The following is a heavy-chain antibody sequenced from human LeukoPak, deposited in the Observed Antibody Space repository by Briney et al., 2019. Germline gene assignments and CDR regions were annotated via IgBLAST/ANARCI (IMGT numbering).Heavy chain of an antibody. V-gene: IGHV1-18*01. D-gene: IGHD3-3*01. CDR2: ISDYNGKT. CDR3: ARDSQTIATIFGVVFFPPTNWFDP. J-gene: IGHJ5*02. CDR1: GYAFTSYG. Sequence: GASVKVSCKTSGYAFTSYGISWVRQAPGQGLEWMGWISDYNGKTNYAQKFQGRVTMTRDMSTSTVYMELSSLRSEDTAVYYCARDSQTIATIFGVVFFPPTNWFDPWGQGTLVTVSS.